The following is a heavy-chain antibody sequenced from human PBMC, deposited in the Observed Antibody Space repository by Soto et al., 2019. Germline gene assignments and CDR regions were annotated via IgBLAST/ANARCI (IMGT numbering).Heavy chain of an antibody. J-gene: IGHJ5*02. V-gene: IGHV3-33*01. CDR3: AREISPYDFWSGFPFDP. Sequence: PGGSLRLSCAASGFTFSSYGMHWVRQAPGKGLEWVAVIWYDGSNKYYADSVKGRFTISRDNSKNTLYLQMSSLRAEDMAVYYCAREISPYDFWSGFPFDPWGQGTLVTVSS. CDR2: IWYDGSNK. D-gene: IGHD3-3*01. CDR1: GFTFSSYG.